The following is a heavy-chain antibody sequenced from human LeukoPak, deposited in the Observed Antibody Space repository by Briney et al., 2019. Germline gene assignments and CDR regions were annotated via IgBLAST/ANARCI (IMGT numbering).Heavy chain of an antibody. CDR1: GFTFSSYS. Sequence: PGGSLRLSCAASGFTFSSYSMNWVRQAPGKGLEWVSYISSSSSTIYYADSVKGRFTISRDNAKNSLYLQMNSLRAEDTAVYYCARADDYYDSSGSDYWGQGTLVTVSS. D-gene: IGHD3-22*01. V-gene: IGHV3-48*01. J-gene: IGHJ4*02. CDR2: ISSSSSTI. CDR3: ARADDYYDSSGSDY.